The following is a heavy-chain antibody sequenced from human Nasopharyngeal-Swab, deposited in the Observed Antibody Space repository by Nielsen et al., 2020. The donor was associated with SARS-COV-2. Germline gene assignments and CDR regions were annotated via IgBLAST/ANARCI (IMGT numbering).Heavy chain of an antibody. CDR1: GYTFTSYA. Sequence: ASVKVSCKASGYTFTSYAMHWVRQAPGQRLEWMGWINAGNGNTKYSQKFQGRVTITRDTSAGTASMELSSLSSEDTAVYSCARGPPYSTDYWGQGTLVTVSS. J-gene: IGHJ4*02. CDR3: ARGPPYSTDY. V-gene: IGHV1-3*01. CDR2: INAGNGNT. D-gene: IGHD6-13*01.